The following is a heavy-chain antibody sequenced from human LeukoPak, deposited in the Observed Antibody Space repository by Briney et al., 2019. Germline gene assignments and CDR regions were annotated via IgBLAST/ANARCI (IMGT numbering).Heavy chain of an antibody. CDR2: IIPIFGTA. CDR1: GGTFSSYA. J-gene: IGHJ3*02. Sequence: SVKVSCKASGGTFSSYAISWVRQAPGQGLEWMGGIIPIFGTANYAQKFQGRVTITADKSTSTAYVELSSLRSEDTAVYYCARGYGSGHGYSAFDIWGQGTMVTVSS. V-gene: IGHV1-69*06. D-gene: IGHD3-10*01. CDR3: ARGYGSGHGYSAFDI.